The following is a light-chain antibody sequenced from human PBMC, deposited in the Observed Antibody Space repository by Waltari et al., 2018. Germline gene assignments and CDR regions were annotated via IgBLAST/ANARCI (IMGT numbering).Light chain of an antibody. CDR3: QQYDNLPFT. V-gene: IGKV1-33*01. CDR2: DAS. Sequence: DIQMTQSPSSLSASVGDRVNITCQASQDISNYLNWYQQKPGKAPKLLIYDASNLETGFPSRFSGSGSGTDFTFTISSLQPEDIATYYCQQYDNLPFTFGPGTKVDIK. CDR1: QDISNY. J-gene: IGKJ3*01.